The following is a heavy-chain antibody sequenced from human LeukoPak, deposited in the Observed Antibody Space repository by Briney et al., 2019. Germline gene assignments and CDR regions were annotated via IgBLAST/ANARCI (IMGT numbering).Heavy chain of an antibody. CDR1: GGSFNNYF. CDR2: IYYHGNT. J-gene: IGHJ3*01. Sequence: SETLSLTCTVSGGSFNNYFWSWIRQSPGKGLEWIGYIYYHGNTNYNPSLKSRVIISLDTSRTQFSLQLNSVTAADTAVYYCARGRNVWGGYRDDAFDVWGQGTRVTVSS. D-gene: IGHD3-16*02. V-gene: IGHV4-59*01. CDR3: ARGRNVWGGYRDDAFDV.